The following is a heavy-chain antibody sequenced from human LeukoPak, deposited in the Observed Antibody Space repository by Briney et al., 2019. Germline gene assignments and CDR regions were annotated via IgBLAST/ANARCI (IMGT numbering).Heavy chain of an antibody. CDR3: ARNRGDNAPYWYFDL. D-gene: IGHD3-10*01. CDR1: GFTVSSNH. V-gene: IGHV3-53*01. Sequence: GGSLRLSCTASGFTVSSNHMTWVRQAPGKGLEGVSLIYRSGNTYYEDSVKGRFTVSRDISKNTVSLQMNSLKADDTAIYHCARNRGDNAPYWYFDLWGRGTLVTVSS. CDR2: IYRSGNT. J-gene: IGHJ2*01.